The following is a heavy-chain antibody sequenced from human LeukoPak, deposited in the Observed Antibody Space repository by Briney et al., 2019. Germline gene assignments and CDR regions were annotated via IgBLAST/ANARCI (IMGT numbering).Heavy chain of an antibody. CDR2: ISSSSSYI. CDR3: ARDPYSSSWYVGEIDY. V-gene: IGHV3-21*01. J-gene: IGHJ4*02. D-gene: IGHD6-13*01. CDR1: GFTFSSYS. Sequence: GGSLRLSCAASGFTFSSYSMNWVRQAPGKGLEWVSSISSSSSYIYYADSVKGRFTISRDNAKNSLYLQMNSLRAEDTAVYYCARDPYSSSWYVGEIDYWGQGTLVTVSS.